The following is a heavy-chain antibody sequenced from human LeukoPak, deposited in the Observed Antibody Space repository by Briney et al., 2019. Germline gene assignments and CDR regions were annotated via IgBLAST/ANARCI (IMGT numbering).Heavy chain of an antibody. CDR3: ARRNYYDSSGYHY. CDR1: GFTFSSYS. Sequence: GGSLRLSCAASGFTFSSYSMNWVRQAPGKGLEWVATINQDGSEKYYVDSVKGRFTISRDNAKNSLYLQMNSLRAEDTAVYYCARRNYYDSSGYHYWGQGTLVTVSS. J-gene: IGHJ4*02. D-gene: IGHD3-22*01. CDR2: INQDGSEK. V-gene: IGHV3-7*01.